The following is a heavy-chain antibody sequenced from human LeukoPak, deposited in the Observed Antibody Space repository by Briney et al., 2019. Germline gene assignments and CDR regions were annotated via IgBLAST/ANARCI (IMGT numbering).Heavy chain of an antibody. D-gene: IGHD1-26*01. V-gene: IGHV4-30-4*08. CDR1: GGSINSGDYY. CDR2: ISYSGST. J-gene: IGHJ3*02. Sequence: KSSQTLSLTCTVSGGSINSGDYYWSWIRQPPGKGLEWIGDISYSGSTYYNPSLKSRVTISVDTSKNQFSLKLSSVTTADTAVYYCARDPPIVGATSWDDAFDIWGQGTMVTVSS. CDR3: ARDPPIVGATSWDDAFDI.